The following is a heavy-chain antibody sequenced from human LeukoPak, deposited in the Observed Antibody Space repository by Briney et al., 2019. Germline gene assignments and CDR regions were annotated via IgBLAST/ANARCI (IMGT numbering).Heavy chain of an antibody. V-gene: IGHV3-74*01. CDR2: ISTDGRIT. D-gene: IGHD1-14*01. Sequence: GSLRLSCAASGFTFTSHWMHWVRQVPGKGLVWVSRISTDGRITGYADSVKGRFTVSRDNTKNTMYLQMNSLRAEDTAVYYCTRDRTVITLFDYWGQGSLVTVSS. CDR1: GFTFTSHW. J-gene: IGHJ4*02. CDR3: TRDRTVITLFDY.